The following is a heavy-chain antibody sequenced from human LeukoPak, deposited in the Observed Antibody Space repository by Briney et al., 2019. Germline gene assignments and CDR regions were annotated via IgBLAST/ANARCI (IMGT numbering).Heavy chain of an antibody. Sequence: GRSLRLSCAASGFXFSSYSIHWVRQAPGKGLEWVALIWYDGSNKYYADSLKGRSTISRDNSKNTLYLQMNSLRAEDTAVYYCARDIGLAVVVPAALDYWGQGTLVTVSS. CDR1: GFXFSSYS. V-gene: IGHV3-33*01. CDR2: IWYDGSNK. CDR3: ARDIGLAVVVPAALDY. D-gene: IGHD2-2*01. J-gene: IGHJ4*02.